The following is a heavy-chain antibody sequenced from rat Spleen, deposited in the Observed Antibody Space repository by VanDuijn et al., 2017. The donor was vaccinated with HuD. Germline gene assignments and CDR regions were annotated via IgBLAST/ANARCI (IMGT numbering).Heavy chain of an antibody. V-gene: IGHV3-3*01. CDR3: ARSDGVHYFLPFAD. J-gene: IGHJ3*01. D-gene: IGHD1-12*02. CDR2: INSAGTT. Sequence: EVQLQESGPGLVKPSQSLSLTCSVSGHSISSAYRWNWIRKFPGNKLEWMGYINSAGTTIYSPSLKSRISITRDTSKNQFFLQVNSVTTEDTATYFVARSDGVHYFLPFADWGQGSLVTVSS. CDR1: GHSISSAYR.